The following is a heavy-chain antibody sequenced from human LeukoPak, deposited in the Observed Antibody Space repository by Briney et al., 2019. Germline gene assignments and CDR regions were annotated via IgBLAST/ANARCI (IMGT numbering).Heavy chain of an antibody. J-gene: IGHJ3*02. CDR1: GNSISSGYY. V-gene: IGHV4-38-2*01. Sequence: SETLSLTCAVSGNSISSGYYWGWIRQPPGKGLEWIGTIYGRGSTYYNPSFKSRVTISLDTSKNDFSLKLRSVTAADTAVYYCARVGWRQWLLDAFDIWGQGTMVTVSS. D-gene: IGHD6-19*01. CDR2: IYGRGST. CDR3: ARVGWRQWLLDAFDI.